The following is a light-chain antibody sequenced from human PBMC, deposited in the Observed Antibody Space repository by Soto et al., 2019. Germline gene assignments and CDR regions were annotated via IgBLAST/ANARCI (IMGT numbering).Light chain of an antibody. CDR2: AAS. V-gene: IGKV1-39*01. J-gene: IGKJ4*01. Sequence: DIQMTQSPSSLSASVGDRVTITCRASQSISSYLNWYQQKPGKAPKLLIYAASSLQSGVPSRFSGGESGTDFTLTISSLQPEDFATYYCQQSYSSPLTFGGGTKVEIK. CDR3: QQSYSSPLT. CDR1: QSISSY.